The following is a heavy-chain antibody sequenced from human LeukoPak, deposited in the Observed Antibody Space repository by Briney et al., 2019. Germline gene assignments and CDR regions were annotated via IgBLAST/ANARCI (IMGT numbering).Heavy chain of an antibody. D-gene: IGHD3-10*01. CDR2: INHSGST. CDR1: GGSFSGYY. CDR3: ARGGRYGSGSYYIPLDY. Sequence: PSETLSLTCAVYGGSFSGYYWSWIRQPPGKGLEWIGEINHSGSTNYNPSLKSRVTISVDTSKNQFSLKLSSVTAADTAVYYCARGGRYGSGSYYIPLDYWGQGTLVTVSS. J-gene: IGHJ4*02. V-gene: IGHV4-34*01.